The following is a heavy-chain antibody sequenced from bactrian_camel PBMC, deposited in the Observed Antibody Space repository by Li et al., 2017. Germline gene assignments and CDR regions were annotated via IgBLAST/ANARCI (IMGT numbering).Heavy chain of an antibody. CDR3: ANGGAVEYGGAWYEPPDNY. D-gene: IGHD6*01. CDR2: ISSGGNT. V-gene: IGHV3S1*01. J-gene: IGHJ4*01. Sequence: HVQLVESGGGLVQPGESLRLSCVASGITFSRHDMSWVRQSPGKGLEWVSGISSGGNTYYADSVKGRFTISRDNAKNTLYLQLNSLKTSDAAMYYRANGGAVEYGGAWYEPPDNYWGQGTQVTVS. CDR1: GITFSRHD.